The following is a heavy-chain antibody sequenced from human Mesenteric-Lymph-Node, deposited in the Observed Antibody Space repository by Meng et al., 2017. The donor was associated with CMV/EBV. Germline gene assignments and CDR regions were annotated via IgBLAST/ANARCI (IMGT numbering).Heavy chain of an antibody. CDR2: LTGDSHNA. D-gene: IGHD1-20*01. Sequence: GFTFCNPAMSWVRQTPGKGLEWVSRLTGDSHNAYYLDSAKGRFTISRDNFKNTLYLQINSLRVEDTAIYYCAKPVGYTWNSGPFHSWGQGTLVTVSS. J-gene: IGHJ4*02. V-gene: IGHV3-23*01. CDR3: AKPVGYTWNSGPFHS. CDR1: GFTFCNPA.